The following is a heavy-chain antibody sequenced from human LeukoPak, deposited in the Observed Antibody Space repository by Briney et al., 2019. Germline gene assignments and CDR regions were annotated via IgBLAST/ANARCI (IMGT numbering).Heavy chain of an antibody. CDR2: LYHSGST. CDR3: AIADIVVVPAAVEGAFDI. CDR1: GYSISSGYY. D-gene: IGHD2-2*01. J-gene: IGHJ3*02. Sequence: SETLSLTCAVSGYSISSGYYWGWIRQPPGKGLEWIGSLYHSGSTYYNPSLKSRVTISVDTSKNQFSLKLSSVTAADTAVYYCAIADIVVVPAAVEGAFDIWGQGTMVTVSS. V-gene: IGHV4-38-2*01.